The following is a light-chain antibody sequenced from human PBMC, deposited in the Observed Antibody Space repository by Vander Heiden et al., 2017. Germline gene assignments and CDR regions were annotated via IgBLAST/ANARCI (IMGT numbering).Light chain of an antibody. CDR3: QQLNNYPLT. V-gene: IGKV1D-13*01. J-gene: IGKJ4*01. CDR1: QAISSD. CDR2: DA. Sequence: AIQLTPSPSSLSASVGDRVSIPCRASQAISSDLAWYQQKPGKAPRLLIYDASRFSGSGSGTEFTLTISSLQPEDFATYFCQQLNNYPLTFGGGTKVEIK.